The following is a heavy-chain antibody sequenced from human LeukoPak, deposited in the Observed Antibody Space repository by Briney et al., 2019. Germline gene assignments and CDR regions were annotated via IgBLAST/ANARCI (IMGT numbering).Heavy chain of an antibody. Sequence: SETQSLTCTVYGGSITSYYWSWIRQPPGKGLEWIGYFHYSGNTNYNPSLKSRVTISVDTPKNQFSLRLTSLTATDTAVYYCARDSVDIVVVVAATPGYYFDYWGQGTLVTVSS. D-gene: IGHD2-15*01. CDR2: FHYSGNT. V-gene: IGHV4-59*01. J-gene: IGHJ4*02. CDR3: ARDSVDIVVVVAATPGYYFDY. CDR1: GGSITSYY.